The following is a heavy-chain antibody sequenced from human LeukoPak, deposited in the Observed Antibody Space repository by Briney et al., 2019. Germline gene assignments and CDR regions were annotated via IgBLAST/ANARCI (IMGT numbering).Heavy chain of an antibody. CDR3: ARGRGIVVVAATRLKAFDI. Sequence: ASVKVSCKASGYTFTSYGINWVRQATGQGLEWMGWMNPNSGNTGYAQKFQGRVTMTRNTSISTAYMELSSLRSEDTAVYYCARGRGIVVVAATRLKAFDIWGQGTMVTVSS. J-gene: IGHJ3*02. D-gene: IGHD2-15*01. CDR2: MNPNSGNT. V-gene: IGHV1-8*02. CDR1: GYTFTSYG.